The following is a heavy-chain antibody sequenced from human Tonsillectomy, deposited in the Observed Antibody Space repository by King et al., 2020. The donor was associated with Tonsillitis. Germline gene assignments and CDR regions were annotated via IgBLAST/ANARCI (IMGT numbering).Heavy chain of an antibody. V-gene: IGHV3-30*02. D-gene: IGHD4-17*01. CDR3: AKDFSIDYGDYHFVA. J-gene: IGHJ4*02. CDR2: IRYYGSNK. Sequence: VQLVESGGGVVQPGGSLRLSCAASGFTFTSYGMHWVRQAPGKGLEWVAFIRYYGSNKYYADSVKGRFTISRDNSRNTLYLHMKSLKTEDTAVYHCAKDFSIDYGDYHFVALGQGTLVTVSS. CDR1: GFTFTSYG.